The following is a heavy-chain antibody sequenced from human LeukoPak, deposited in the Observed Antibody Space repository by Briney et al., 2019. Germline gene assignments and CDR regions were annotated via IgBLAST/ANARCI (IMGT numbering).Heavy chain of an antibody. D-gene: IGHD6-13*01. J-gene: IGHJ4*02. Sequence: ASETLSLTCTVSGGSISNYWSWIRQPPGKGLEWIGYIYYSGSTNYNPSLKSRLTISVDTSKNQFSLKLSSVTAADTAVYYCASLHPSGSSWPFFDYWGQGTLVTVSS. CDR3: ASLHPSGSSWPFFDY. CDR2: IYYSGST. V-gene: IGHV4-59*08. CDR1: GGSISNY.